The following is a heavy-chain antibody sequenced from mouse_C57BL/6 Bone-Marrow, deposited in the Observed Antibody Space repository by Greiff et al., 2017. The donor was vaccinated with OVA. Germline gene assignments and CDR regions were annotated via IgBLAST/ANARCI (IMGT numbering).Heavy chain of an antibody. CDR1: GYTFTSYG. D-gene: IGHD2-2*01. J-gene: IGHJ3*01. V-gene: IGHV1-81*01. Sequence: QVQLQQSGAELARPGASVKLSCKASGYTFTSYGISWVKQRTGQGLEWIGEIYPRSGNTYYNEKFKGKATLPADKSSSTAYMELRSLTSEDSAVYFCARYWLGFAYWGQGTLVTVSA. CDR2: IYPRSGNT. CDR3: ARYWLGFAY.